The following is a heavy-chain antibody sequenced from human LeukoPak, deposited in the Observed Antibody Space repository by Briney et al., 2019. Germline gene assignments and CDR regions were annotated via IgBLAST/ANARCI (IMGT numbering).Heavy chain of an antibody. CDR1: GVTFSNYA. CDR3: AKWGDYDVLTGYYVSDY. V-gene: IGHV3-23*01. Sequence: GGSLRLSCEASGVTFSNYAMSWVRQAPGKGLEWGSAFTGSGGNTYYADSVKGRFTISRGNSKNTVFLQMNSLRAEDTAVYYCAKWGDYDVLTGYYVSDYWGQGTLVTVSS. D-gene: IGHD3-9*01. J-gene: IGHJ4*02. CDR2: FTGSGGNT.